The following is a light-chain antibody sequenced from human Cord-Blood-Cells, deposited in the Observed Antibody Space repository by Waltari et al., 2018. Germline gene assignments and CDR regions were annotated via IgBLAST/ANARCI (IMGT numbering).Light chain of an antibody. CDR1: QSISSY. CDR2: AAS. Sequence: PTPHPPSSLSASVGDTVPITCRTSQSISSYLNWYQQKPGKAPKLLIYAASSLQSGVPSRFSGSGSGTDFTLTISSLQPEDFATYYCQQSYSTPRSFGQGTKLEIK. CDR3: QQSYSTPRS. J-gene: IGKJ2*03. V-gene: IGKV1-39*01.